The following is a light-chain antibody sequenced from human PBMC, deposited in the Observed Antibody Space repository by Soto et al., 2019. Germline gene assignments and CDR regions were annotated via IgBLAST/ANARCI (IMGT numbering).Light chain of an antibody. CDR1: SSDVGGYNY. CDR3: SSYTGSSTPYV. V-gene: IGLV2-14*01. CDR2: EVS. Sequence: QSVLTQPASVSGSPGQSITISCTGTSSDVGGYNYVSWYQQLPGKAPKLMIYEVSNRPSGVSNRFSGSKSGNTASLTISGLQAEDEADYYCSSYTGSSTPYVFGPGTKLTVL. J-gene: IGLJ1*01.